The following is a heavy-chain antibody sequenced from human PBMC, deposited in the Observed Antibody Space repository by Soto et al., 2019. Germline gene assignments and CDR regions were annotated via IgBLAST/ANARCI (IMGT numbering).Heavy chain of an antibody. D-gene: IGHD3-10*01. CDR3: ARGSYGDY. J-gene: IGHJ4*02. Sequence: QVHLVQSGAEVTKPGASVKFSCNGYGYDFTTYGITWVRQAPGQGLEWMGWISAHNGNTNYAQTLQGRVTVTRDTATSTAYMELRSLRSDDTAVYYCARGSYGDYWGQGALVIVYS. CDR1: GYDFTTYG. V-gene: IGHV1-18*01. CDR2: ISAHNGNT.